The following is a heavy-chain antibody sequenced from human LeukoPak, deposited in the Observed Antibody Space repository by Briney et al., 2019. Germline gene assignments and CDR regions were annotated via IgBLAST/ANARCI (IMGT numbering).Heavy chain of an antibody. Sequence: SETLSLTCTVSGGSISSYYWRWIRQPAGKGLEWIGRIYTSGSNNYNPSLKSRVTMSVDTSKNQFSLKLSSVTAADTAVYYCAREGSSGYYLTTLIDYWGQGTLVTVSS. CDR3: AREGSSGYYLTTLIDY. CDR2: IYTSGSN. V-gene: IGHV4-4*07. CDR1: GGSISSYY. D-gene: IGHD3-22*01. J-gene: IGHJ4*02.